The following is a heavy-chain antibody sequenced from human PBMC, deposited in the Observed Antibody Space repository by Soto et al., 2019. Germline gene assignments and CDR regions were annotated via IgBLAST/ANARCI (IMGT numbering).Heavy chain of an antibody. CDR3: ARGRMEYSSSSFYYFGMDV. Sequence: SVKVSCKTSGGTFSSYAVSWVRQAPGQGLEWMGGIIPLFGTTNYAQNFQGRVTVIADESTGTAYVELSSLRSEDTAMYYCARGRMEYSSSSFYYFGMDVWGQGTTVTVSS. V-gene: IGHV1-69*13. CDR2: IIPLFGTT. D-gene: IGHD6-6*01. CDR1: GGTFSSYA. J-gene: IGHJ6*02.